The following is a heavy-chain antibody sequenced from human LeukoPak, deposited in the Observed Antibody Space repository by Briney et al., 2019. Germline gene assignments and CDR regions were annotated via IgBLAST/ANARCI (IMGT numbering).Heavy chain of an antibody. CDR1: GFTVSSNY. CDR2: ISGSGGST. V-gene: IGHV3-23*01. Sequence: GGSLRLSCAASGFTVSSNYMSWVRQAPGKGLEWVSAISGSGGSTYYADSVKGRFTISRDNSKNTLYLQMNSLRAEDTAVYYCAKDLDSTVVLNWGQGTLVTVSS. J-gene: IGHJ4*02. CDR3: AKDLDSTVVLN. D-gene: IGHD4-23*01.